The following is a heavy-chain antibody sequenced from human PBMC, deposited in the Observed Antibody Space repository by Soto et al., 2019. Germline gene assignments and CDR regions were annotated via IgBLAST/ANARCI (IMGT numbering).Heavy chain of an antibody. CDR3: AGDPDSHYNDSHAYAYP. Sequence: QVQLVQSGAEVKKPGSSVKVSCKASGGTFSTYTITWVRQAPGQGLEWMGRIIPIIGIINYAQKFQGRVTTTAHKLTGTAWMGRTRLRSVVTAVYYCAGDPDSHYNDSHAYAYPWGQGTLVTVSS. CDR1: GGTFSTYT. D-gene: IGHD3-16*01. CDR2: IIPIIGII. V-gene: IGHV1-69*08. J-gene: IGHJ4*02.